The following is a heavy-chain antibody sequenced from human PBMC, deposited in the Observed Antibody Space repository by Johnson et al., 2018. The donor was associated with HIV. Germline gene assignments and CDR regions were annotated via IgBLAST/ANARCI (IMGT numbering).Heavy chain of an antibody. J-gene: IGHJ3*02. V-gene: IGHV3-15*01. CDR3: TTDPYYDYVWGSYRHDAFDI. Sequence: VQLVESGGGLVQPGGSLRLSCAASGFTFSNAWMSWVRQAPGKGLEWVGRIKSNTDGGTTDYAAPVKGRFTISRDDSKNTVYLEMTSLQTEDTAVYYCTTDPYYDYVWGSYRHDAFDIWGQGTMVTVSS. CDR1: GFTFSNAW. CDR2: IKSNTDGGTT. D-gene: IGHD3-16*02.